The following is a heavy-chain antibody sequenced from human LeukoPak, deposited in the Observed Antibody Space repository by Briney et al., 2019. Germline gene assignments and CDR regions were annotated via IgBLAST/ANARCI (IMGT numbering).Heavy chain of an antibody. CDR3: ARQGRVGAWRDAFDI. CDR2: IYTSGST. D-gene: IGHD1-26*01. CDR1: GGSISSGSYY. Sequence: SETLSLTCTVSGGSISSGSYYWSWIRQPAGKGLEWIGRIYTSGSTNYNPSLKSRVTISVDTSKNQFSLKLSSVTAADTAVYYCARQGRVGAWRDAFDIWGQGTMVTVSS. J-gene: IGHJ3*02. V-gene: IGHV4-61*02.